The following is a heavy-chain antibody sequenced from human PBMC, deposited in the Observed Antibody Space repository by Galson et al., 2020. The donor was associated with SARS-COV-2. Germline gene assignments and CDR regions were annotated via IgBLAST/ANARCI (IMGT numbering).Heavy chain of an antibody. CDR2: IKSKTDGGTT. CDR3: STVSARYDFWSGYYTDNGADDF. V-gene: IGHV3-15*01. CDR1: GFTFNNAW. J-gene: IGHJ4*02. Sequence: GGSLRLSCAASGFTFNNAWMTWVRQAPGKGLEWVGRIKSKTDGGTTDYAAPVTGRFTISRDDSKNTLYLQMNSLKTEDTAVYYCSTVSARYDFWSGYYTDNGADDFWGQGTLVTVSS. D-gene: IGHD3-3*01.